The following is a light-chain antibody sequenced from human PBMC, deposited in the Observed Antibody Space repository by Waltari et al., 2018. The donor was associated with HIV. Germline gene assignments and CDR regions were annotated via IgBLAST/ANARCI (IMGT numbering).Light chain of an antibody. Sequence: QSVLTQPPSASGTPGQRVTISCSGSSSNIGSNTVNWYQQLPGTAPKLLIYSNNPRPSGVPDRFAGPKSGTAASLDISGLQSEDEADYYCAAWDDSLNGVVFGGGTKLTVL. CDR2: SNN. CDR3: AAWDDSLNGVV. J-gene: IGLJ2*01. CDR1: SSNIGSNT. V-gene: IGLV1-44*01.